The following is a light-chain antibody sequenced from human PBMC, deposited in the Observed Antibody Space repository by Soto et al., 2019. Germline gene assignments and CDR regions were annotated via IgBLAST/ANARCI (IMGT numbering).Light chain of an antibody. V-gene: IGKV1-39*01. CDR2: AAS. CDR1: QSISSY. J-gene: IGKJ1*01. Sequence: IQMTQPPSSLSASVRHRVTITCRASQSISSYLNWYQQKPGKAPRLLIYAASSWQSGIPSRFSGSGSGTDFTLTISSLQPEDFATYYCQQSYSTPQTFGRGTKVDIK. CDR3: QQSYSTPQT.